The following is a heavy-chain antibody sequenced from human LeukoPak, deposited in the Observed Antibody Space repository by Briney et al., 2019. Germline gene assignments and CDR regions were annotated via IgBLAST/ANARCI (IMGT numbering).Heavy chain of an antibody. J-gene: IGHJ5*02. D-gene: IGHD3-10*01. V-gene: IGHV1-18*01. Sequence: ASVKVSCKASGYTFTSYGISWVRQATGQGLEWMGWISAYNGNTNYAQKLQGRVTMTTDTSTSTAYMELRSLRSDDTAVYYCARDQGITMVRGVIGWFDPWGQGTLVTVSS. CDR1: GYTFTSYG. CDR2: ISAYNGNT. CDR3: ARDQGITMVRGVIGWFDP.